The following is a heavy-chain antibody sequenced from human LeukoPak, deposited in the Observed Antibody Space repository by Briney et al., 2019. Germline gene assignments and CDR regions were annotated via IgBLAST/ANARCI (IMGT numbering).Heavy chain of an antibody. Sequence: GGSLELSCAASGFTFSSYGMHWVRQAPGKGLEWVSFIRSDGSNKYYADSVKGRFTISRDNSKNMMYLQMNSLRAEDTAVYYCAAIRGSGAFYYYMDVWGKGTTVTVSS. CDR1: GFTFSSYG. J-gene: IGHJ6*03. CDR2: IRSDGSNK. D-gene: IGHD3-10*01. V-gene: IGHV3-30*02. CDR3: AAIRGSGAFYYYMDV.